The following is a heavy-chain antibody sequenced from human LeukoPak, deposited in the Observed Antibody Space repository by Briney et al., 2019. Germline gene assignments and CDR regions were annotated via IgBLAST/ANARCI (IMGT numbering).Heavy chain of an antibody. V-gene: IGHV3-23*01. CDR2: ISGSGGST. CDR1: RFTFSTYG. Sequence: GGSLRLSCAASRFTFSTYGMSWVRQAPGKGWEWVSFISGSGGSTNYADSVKGRFTISRDNSKNTLYLQMNSLRDEDTAVYYCAKSSYYDSSGYYREYYFDFWGQGTLVTVSS. D-gene: IGHD3-22*01. CDR3: AKSSYYDSSGYYREYYFDF. J-gene: IGHJ4*02.